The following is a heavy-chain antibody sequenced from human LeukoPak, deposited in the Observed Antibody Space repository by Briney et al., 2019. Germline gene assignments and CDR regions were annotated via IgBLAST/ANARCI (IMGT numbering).Heavy chain of an antibody. V-gene: IGHV3-30*02. Sequence: GGSLRLSCAASGFTFSSYGMHWVRQAPGKGLEWVAFIRYDGSNKYYADSVKGRFTISRDNSKNTLYLQMNSLRAEDTAVYYCAKDRAGFVEMATILFDYWGQGTLVTVSS. D-gene: IGHD5-24*01. CDR1: GFTFSSYG. CDR3: AKDRAGFVEMATILFDY. CDR2: IRYDGSNK. J-gene: IGHJ4*02.